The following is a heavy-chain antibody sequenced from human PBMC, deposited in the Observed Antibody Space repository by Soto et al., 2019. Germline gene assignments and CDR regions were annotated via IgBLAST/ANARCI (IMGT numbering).Heavy chain of an antibody. CDR1: GFTFSSYG. J-gene: IGHJ1*01. CDR3: AKERRYYGSGSFFQH. V-gene: IGHV3-30*18. CDR2: ISYDGSNK. D-gene: IGHD3-10*01. Sequence: QVQLVESGGGVVQPGRSLRLSCAASGFTFSSYGMHWVRQAPGKGLEWVAVISYDGSNKYYADSVKGRFTISRDNSKNPLYLAMNSLRAADTAVYYCAKERRYYGSGSFFQHWGKGTVVTVSS.